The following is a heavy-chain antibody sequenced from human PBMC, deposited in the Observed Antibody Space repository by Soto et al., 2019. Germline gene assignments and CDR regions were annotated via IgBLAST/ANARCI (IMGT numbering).Heavy chain of an antibody. D-gene: IGHD2-15*01. CDR3: ARDRRDIVVVVAATEWFDP. Sequence: QVQLVQSGAEVKKPGSSVKVSCKASGATFSGYAISWVRQAPGQGLEWMGGIILIFGTANYAQKIQGRVTITADESTSTAYMELSSLRSEDTAVYYCARDRRDIVVVVAATEWFDPWGQGTLVTVSS. CDR1: GATFSGYA. CDR2: IILIFGTA. V-gene: IGHV1-69*01. J-gene: IGHJ5*02.